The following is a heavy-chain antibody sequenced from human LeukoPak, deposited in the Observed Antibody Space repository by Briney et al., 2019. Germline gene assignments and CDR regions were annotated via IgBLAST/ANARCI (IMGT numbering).Heavy chain of an antibody. CDR1: GGTFSRYA. V-gene: IGHV1-69*01. J-gene: IGHJ4*02. CDR3: ARVGAGGSYGDYFDY. CDR2: IIPIFGTA. Sequence: GSSVNVSCKASGGTFSRYAISWVRQAPGQGLEWMGGIIPIFGTANYAQKFQGRVTITADESTSTAYMELSSLRSEDTAVYYCARVGAGGSYGDYFDYWGQGTLVTVSS. D-gene: IGHD1-26*01.